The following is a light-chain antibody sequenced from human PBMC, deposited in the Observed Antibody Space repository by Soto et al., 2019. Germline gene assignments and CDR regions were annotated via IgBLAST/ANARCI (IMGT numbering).Light chain of an antibody. CDR1: QSVSIY. V-gene: IGKV3-15*01. CDR2: GGS. CDR3: QQYNNWPMLT. Sequence: LMTQSPGTLSVSPGERATLSCRASQSVSIYLAWYQQKPGQAPRLLIYGGSTRATGIPGRFSGSGSGTDFTLTISSVQSEDVAVYYCQQYNNWPMLTFGGGTRLEIK. J-gene: IGKJ5*01.